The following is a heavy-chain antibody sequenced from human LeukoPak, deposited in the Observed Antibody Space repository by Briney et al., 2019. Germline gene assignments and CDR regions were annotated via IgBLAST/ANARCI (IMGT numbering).Heavy chain of an antibody. D-gene: IGHD3-9*01. CDR2: IYYSGST. J-gene: IGHJ6*02. V-gene: IGHV4-31*03. CDR1: GGSISSGGYY. CDR3: ARHYDILGSLPRYYYYYHGMDV. Sequence: SQTLSLTCTVSGGSISSGGYYWSWIRQHPGKGLEWIGYIYYSGSTYSNPSLESRVTISIDTSKNQFSLKLSSVTAADTAVYYCARHYDILGSLPRYYYYYHGMDVWGQGTTVTVSS.